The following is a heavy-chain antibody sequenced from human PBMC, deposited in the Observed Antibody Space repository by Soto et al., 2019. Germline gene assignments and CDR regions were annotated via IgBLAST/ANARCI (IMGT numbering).Heavy chain of an antibody. J-gene: IGHJ4*02. CDR3: ARGSSGYQYYFDY. V-gene: IGHV4-30-2*01. CDR2: IYHSGST. CDR1: GGSISSGGYS. D-gene: IGHD3-22*01. Sequence: TLSLTCAVSGGSISSGGYSWSWIRQPPGKGLEWIGYIYHSGSTYYNPSLKSRVTISVDRSKNQFSLKLSSVTAADTAVYYCARGSSGYQYYFDYWGQGTLVTVSS.